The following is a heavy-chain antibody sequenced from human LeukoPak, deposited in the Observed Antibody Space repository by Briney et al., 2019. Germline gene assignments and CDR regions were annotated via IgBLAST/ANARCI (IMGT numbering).Heavy chain of an antibody. CDR2: ISAHNGNI. J-gene: IGHJ4*02. CDR3: ARDGYFDC. V-gene: IGHV1-18*01. Sequence: ASVKVSCKASGGTFSSYAISWVRQAPGQGLEWMGWISAHNGNINYARKLQGRVTMTKDTSTNTAYMELRSLTSDDTAVYYCARDGYFDCWGQGTLVTVSS. CDR1: GGTFSSYA.